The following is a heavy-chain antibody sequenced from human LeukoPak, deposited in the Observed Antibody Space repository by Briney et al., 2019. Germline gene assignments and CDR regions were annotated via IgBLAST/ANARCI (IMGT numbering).Heavy chain of an antibody. CDR2: ISGSGGST. D-gene: IGHD1-7*01. V-gene: IGHV3-23*01. J-gene: IGHJ5*02. CDR3: AKDYNWNYGPHNWFDP. Sequence: GGSLRLSCAASGFTFSSYAMSWVRQAPGKGLEWVSAISGSGGSTYYADSVKGRFTISRDNSKNTLYLQMNSLRAEDTAVYYCAKDYNWNYGPHNWFDPWGQGTLVTVSP. CDR1: GFTFSSYA.